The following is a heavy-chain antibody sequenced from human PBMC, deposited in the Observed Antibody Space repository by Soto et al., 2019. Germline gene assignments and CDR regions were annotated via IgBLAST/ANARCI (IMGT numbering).Heavy chain of an antibody. D-gene: IGHD4-17*01. Sequence: NPSETLSLTCAVYGGSFSGYYWSWIRQPPGKGLEWIGEINHSGSTNYNPSLKSRVTISVDTSKNQFSLKLSSVTAADTAVYYCARGRTYGGDDAFDIWGQGKMVTVSS. V-gene: IGHV4-34*01. CDR1: GGSFSGYY. CDR3: ARGRTYGGDDAFDI. J-gene: IGHJ3*02. CDR2: INHSGST.